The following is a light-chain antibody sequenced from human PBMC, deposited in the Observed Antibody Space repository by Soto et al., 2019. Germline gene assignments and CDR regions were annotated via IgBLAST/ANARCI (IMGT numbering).Light chain of an antibody. CDR2: DAS. CDR1: QSVSRH. V-gene: IGKV3-11*01. Sequence: EIVLTQSPATLSLSPGERATLSCRASQSVSRHLVWYQQKPGQAPRLLIYDASNRATGIPARFSGSGFATDFTLTLSSLEPEDISVYYCEPRSAWPISLGGGTKVEIK. CDR3: EPRSAWPIS. J-gene: IGKJ4*01.